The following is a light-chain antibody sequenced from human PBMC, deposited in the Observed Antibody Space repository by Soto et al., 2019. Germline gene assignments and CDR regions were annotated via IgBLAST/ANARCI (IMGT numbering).Light chain of an antibody. CDR2: GAS. CDR3: QQSYCKRT. V-gene: IGKV1-39*01. Sequence: DIQMTQSPFSLSASVGDRVTITCRASQSIDKHLNWYQHKPGQAPKLLIFGASSLQSGVPSRFSSSGSGKDFSLTISSLQPEDVATYFCQQSYCKRTFGQGTKVEIK. J-gene: IGKJ1*01. CDR1: QSIDKH.